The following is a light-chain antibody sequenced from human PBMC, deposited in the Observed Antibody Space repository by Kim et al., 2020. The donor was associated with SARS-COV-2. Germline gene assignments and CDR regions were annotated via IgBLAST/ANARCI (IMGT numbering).Light chain of an antibody. CDR3: NSRDSSGNHPPWV. V-gene: IGLV3-19*01. CDR2: GKN. J-gene: IGLJ3*02. CDR1: SLRSYY. Sequence: GQTVRITWQGDSLRSYYASWYQQKPGQATVLVIYGKNNRPSGIPDRFSGSSSGNTASLTITGAQAEDEADYYCNSRDSSGNHPPWVFGGGTQLTVL.